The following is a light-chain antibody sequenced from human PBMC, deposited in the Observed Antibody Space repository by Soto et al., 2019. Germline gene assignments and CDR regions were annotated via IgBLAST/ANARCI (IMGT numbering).Light chain of an antibody. V-gene: IGLV1-40*01. J-gene: IGLJ1*01. CDR3: QSYDSSLSAYV. CDR1: RSNIGAGYA. Sequence: QSVLTQPPSVSGAPGQRVTISCTGSRSNIGAGYAVHWYQQLPGTAPKLLIYGNNNRPSGVPDRFSGSKSGTSASLAITGLQAGDEADYYCQSYDSSLSAYVFGTGTKVTVL. CDR2: GNN.